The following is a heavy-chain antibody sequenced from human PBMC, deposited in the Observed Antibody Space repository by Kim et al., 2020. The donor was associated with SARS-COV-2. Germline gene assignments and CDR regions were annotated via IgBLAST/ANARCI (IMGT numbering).Heavy chain of an antibody. CDR3: VRATRAGGVTSFDS. Sequence: LSLTCAASGFTFNSYGMEWVRQAPGKGLEWVASISGDSVYKYYADSVRGRFTISRDNAKVSLFLHMSNLRAEDTAVYYCVRATRAGGVTSFDSWGQGTLVTVSS. J-gene: IGHJ5*01. D-gene: IGHD4-4*01. CDR2: ISGDSVYK. V-gene: IGHV3-21*01. CDR1: GFTFNSYG.